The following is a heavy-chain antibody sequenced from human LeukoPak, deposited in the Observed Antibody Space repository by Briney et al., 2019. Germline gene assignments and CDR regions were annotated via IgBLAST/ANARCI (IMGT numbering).Heavy chain of an antibody. J-gene: IGHJ5*02. CDR3: ARHLDFWSGYSDNWFDP. Sequence: GESLKISCKGSGYSFTSYWIGGVRQMPGKGLEWMGIIYPGDSDTRYSPSFQGQVTISADKSISTAYLQWSSLKASDTAMYCCARHLDFWSGYSDNWFDPWGQGTLVTVSS. CDR2: IYPGDSDT. D-gene: IGHD3-3*01. V-gene: IGHV5-51*01. CDR1: GYSFTSYW.